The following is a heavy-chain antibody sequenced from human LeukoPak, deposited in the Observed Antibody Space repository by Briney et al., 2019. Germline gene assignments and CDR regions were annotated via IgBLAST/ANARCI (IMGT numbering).Heavy chain of an antibody. CDR2: IYYSGST. V-gene: IGHV4-59*01. J-gene: IGHJ3*02. D-gene: IGHD1-26*01. Sequence: SETLSLTCTVSGGSISSYYWSWIRQPPGKGLEWIGYIYYSGSTNYNPSLKSRVTISVDTSKNKFSLKLSSVTAADTAVYYCARGERKWELKDAFDIWGQGTMVTVSS. CDR3: ARGERKWELKDAFDI. CDR1: GGSISSYY.